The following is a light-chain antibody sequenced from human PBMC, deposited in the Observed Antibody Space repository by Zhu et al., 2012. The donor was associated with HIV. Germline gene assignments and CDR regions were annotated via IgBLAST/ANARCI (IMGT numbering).Light chain of an antibody. CDR3: QQRRNWPLT. Sequence: IVLTQSPVTLSLSPGGRATVSCRASQSVSSFLAWYQQKPGRAPRLLIYDASKRARGIPARFSGSGSGTDFTLTITNLEPEDFALYYCQQRRNWPLTFGGGTKVE. V-gene: IGKV3-11*01. CDR2: DAS. CDR1: QSVSSF. J-gene: IGKJ4*01.